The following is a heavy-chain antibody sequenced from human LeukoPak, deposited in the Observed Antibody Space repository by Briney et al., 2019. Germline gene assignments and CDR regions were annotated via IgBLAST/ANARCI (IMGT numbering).Heavy chain of an antibody. CDR1: GFTFSSYA. CDR2: ISGGGGST. J-gene: IGHJ6*02. D-gene: IGHD2-15*01. V-gene: IGHV3-23*01. CDR3: AKGQGYCSGGSCYRPRRYYYYYGMDV. Sequence: GGSLRLSCAASGFTFSSYAMSWVRQAPGKGLEWVSAISGGGGSTYYADSVKGRFTISRDNSKNTLYLQMNSLRAEVRAVYYCAKGQGYCSGGSCYRPRRYYYYYGMDVWGQGTTVTVSS.